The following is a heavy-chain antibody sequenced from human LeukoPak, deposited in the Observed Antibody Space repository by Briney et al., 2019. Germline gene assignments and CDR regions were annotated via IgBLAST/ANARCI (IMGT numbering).Heavy chain of an antibody. D-gene: IGHD2-21*02. Sequence: PAGSLRLSCAASGFTFSSYAMSWVRQAPGKGLEWVSAISGSGGSTYYAASVKGRVTISRDNSKNTLYLQMNSLTAEDTAVYYCAKDRWYGDCSDAFDIWGQGTMVTVSS. CDR2: ISGSGGST. J-gene: IGHJ3*02. CDR3: AKDRWYGDCSDAFDI. V-gene: IGHV3-23*01. CDR1: GFTFSSYA.